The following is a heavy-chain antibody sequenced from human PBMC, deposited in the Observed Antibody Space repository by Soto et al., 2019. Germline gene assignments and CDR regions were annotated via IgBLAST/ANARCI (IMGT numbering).Heavy chain of an antibody. CDR1: GYTFTSYA. CDR2: INAGNGNT. V-gene: IGHV1-3*01. D-gene: IGHD3-10*01. Sequence: ASVKVSCKASGYTFTSYAMHWVRQAPGQRLEWMGWINAGNGNTKYSQKFQGRVTITRDTSASTAYMELTAADTAVYYCARARAGFFGSGSYYNGLFDFWGQGTLVTVSS. J-gene: IGHJ4*02. CDR3: ARARAGFFGSGSYYNGLFDF.